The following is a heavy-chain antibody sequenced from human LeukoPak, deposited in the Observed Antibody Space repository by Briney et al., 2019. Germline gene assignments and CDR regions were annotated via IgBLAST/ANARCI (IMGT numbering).Heavy chain of an antibody. CDR1: GGSFSGYY. CDR3: ARQPAADYGDNFDL. V-gene: IGHV4-34*01. Sequence: SETLSLTCAVYGGSFSGYYWSWIRQPPGKGLEWIGEINHSGSTNYNPSLKSRVTISVDTSKNQFSLKLSSVTAADTAVYYCARQPAADYGDNFDLWGRGTLVTVSS. CDR2: INHSGST. J-gene: IGHJ2*01. D-gene: IGHD4-17*01.